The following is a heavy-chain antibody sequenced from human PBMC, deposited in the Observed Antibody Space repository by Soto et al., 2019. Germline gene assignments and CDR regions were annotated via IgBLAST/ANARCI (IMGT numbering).Heavy chain of an antibody. CDR2: ASPDGTST. D-gene: IGHD3-16*01. Sequence: PGGSLRLSCAASGFTFSSFWMHWVRQAPGKGLEWVSRASPDGTSTSYADSVKGRFTISRDNAKNTLFMQMNSLRAEDTAVYYCTREGSGAFWQTFQSWG. V-gene: IGHV3-74*01. J-gene: IGHJ1*01. CDR3: TREGSGAFWQTFQS. CDR1: GFTFSSFW.